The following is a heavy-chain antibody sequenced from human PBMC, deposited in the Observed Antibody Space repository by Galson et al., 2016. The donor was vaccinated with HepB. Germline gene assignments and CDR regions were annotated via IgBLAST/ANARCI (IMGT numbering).Heavy chain of an antibody. V-gene: IGHV1-18*01. Sequence: SVKVSCKASGYTFSSNGISWVRQAPGQGLEWMGWIKVYNDDTAYAQKFQGRVTMTTDTSTTTAYMELRSLRSDDTAVYYCARSGYCSGAACYSEGLGVWGQGTTVTVSS. CDR1: GYTFSSNG. CDR3: ARSGYCSGAACYSEGLGV. J-gene: IGHJ6*02. D-gene: IGHD2-15*01. CDR2: IKVYNDDT.